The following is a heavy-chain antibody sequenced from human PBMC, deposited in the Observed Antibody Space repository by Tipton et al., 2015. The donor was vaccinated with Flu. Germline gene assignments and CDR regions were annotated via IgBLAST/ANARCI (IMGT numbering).Heavy chain of an antibody. Sequence: GLVKPSETLSLTCTVSSGSISSINYFCAWIRQPPGKGLELIGSIYPSGTTYYNPSLKSRVTISVDTSKNQFSLKLLSVTAADTAVYYCARLSYYDVDLKNFYFDYWGQGTLVTVSS. CDR1: SGSISSINYF. D-gene: IGHD3-10*02. CDR2: IYPSGTT. V-gene: IGHV4-39*01. CDR3: ARLSYYDVDLKNFYFDY. J-gene: IGHJ4*02.